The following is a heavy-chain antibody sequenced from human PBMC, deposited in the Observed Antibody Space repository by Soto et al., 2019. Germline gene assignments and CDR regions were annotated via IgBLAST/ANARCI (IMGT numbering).Heavy chain of an antibody. CDR1: GYTFTSYD. CDR2: MNPNSGNT. J-gene: IGHJ3*02. V-gene: IGHV1-8*01. D-gene: IGHD2-15*01. CDR3: ARSGRNCSGGSCYSLDAFDI. Sequence: QVQLVQSGAEVKKPGASVKVSCKASGYTFTSYDINWVRQATGQGLEWMGWMNPNSGNTGYAQKFQGRVTMTRNTSISTAYMELSSLRSEDMAVYYCARSGRNCSGGSCYSLDAFDIWGQGTMVTVSS.